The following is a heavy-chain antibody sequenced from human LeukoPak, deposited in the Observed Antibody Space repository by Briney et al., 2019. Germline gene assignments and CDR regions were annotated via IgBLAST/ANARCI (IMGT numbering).Heavy chain of an antibody. CDR2: MNPNSGNT. Sequence: SVKVSCKASGYTFTSYDINWVRQATGQGLEWMGWMNPNSGNTGYAQKFQGRVTITRNTSISTAYMELSSLRSEDTAVYYCARGRWYYDFWSGYSEGFDPWGQGTLVTVSS. CDR1: GYTFTSYD. D-gene: IGHD3-3*01. J-gene: IGHJ5*02. CDR3: ARGRWYYDFWSGYSEGFDP. V-gene: IGHV1-8*03.